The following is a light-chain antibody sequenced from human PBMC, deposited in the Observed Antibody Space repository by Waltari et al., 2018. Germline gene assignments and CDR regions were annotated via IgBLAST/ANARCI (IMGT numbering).Light chain of an antibody. V-gene: IGKV4-1*01. CDR1: QSVFYRSDHKIY. CDR3: QQYYRSRT. J-gene: IGKJ1*01. Sequence: DIVMTQSPDSLAVSLGERATIDCKSSQSVFYRSDHKIYLAWYQHKPGQPPKLLFYWASTRESGVPDRFSASGSGTDVTLTINNLQAEDVAVYYCQQYYRSRTFGQGTKVEIK. CDR2: WAS.